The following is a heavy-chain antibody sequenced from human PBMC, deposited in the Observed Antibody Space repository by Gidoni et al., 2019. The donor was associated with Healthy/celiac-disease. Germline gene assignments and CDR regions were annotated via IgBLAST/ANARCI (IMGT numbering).Heavy chain of an antibody. J-gene: IGHJ5*02. CDR1: GFTFSSYG. CDR3: AKDRGRYCSGGSCYPEFDP. V-gene: IGHV3-30*18. D-gene: IGHD2-15*01. Sequence: QVQLVESGGGVVQPGRSLSLSCAASGFTFSSYGMHWVRQAPGKGLEWVAVISYDGSNKYYADSVKGRFTISRDNSKNTLYLQMNSLRAEDTAVYYCAKDRGRYCSGGSCYPEFDPWGQGTLVTVSS. CDR2: ISYDGSNK.